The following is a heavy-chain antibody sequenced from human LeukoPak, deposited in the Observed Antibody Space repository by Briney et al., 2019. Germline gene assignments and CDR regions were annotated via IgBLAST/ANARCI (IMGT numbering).Heavy chain of an antibody. CDR3: AKRGTYYDYIWGSYRFDY. CDR1: GFTFSSYA. J-gene: IGHJ4*02. Sequence: GGSLRLSCAASGFTFSSYAMSWVRQAPGKGLEWVSAISGSGGSTYYADSVKGRFTISRDNSKNTLYLQMNSLRAEDTAAYYCAKRGTYYDYIWGSYRFDYWGQGTLVTVS. V-gene: IGHV3-23*01. D-gene: IGHD3-16*02. CDR2: ISGSGGST.